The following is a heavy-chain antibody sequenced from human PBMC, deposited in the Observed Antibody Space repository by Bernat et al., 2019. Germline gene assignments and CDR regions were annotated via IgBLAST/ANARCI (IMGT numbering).Heavy chain of an antibody. CDR3: ARDLEMATITGY. Sequence: QVQLVESGGGVVQPGRSLRLSCAASGFTFSSYGMHWVRQAPGKGLEWVAVIWYDGSNKYYADSVKGRFTISRDNSKNTLYLQMNSLRAEDTAVYYCARDLEMATITGYWGQGTLVTVSS. D-gene: IGHD5-12*01. CDR1: GFTFSSYG. J-gene: IGHJ4*02. CDR2: IWYDGSNK. V-gene: IGHV3-33*01.